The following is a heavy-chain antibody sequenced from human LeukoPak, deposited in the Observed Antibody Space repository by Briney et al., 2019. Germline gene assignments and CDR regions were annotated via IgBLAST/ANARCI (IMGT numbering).Heavy chain of an antibody. J-gene: IGHJ4*02. CDR3: ARSLSLVRGVIHYFDN. CDR2: MTPDTGNT. V-gene: IGHV1-8*01. Sequence: ASVKVSCTASGYTFPNYDINWVRQATGHGLEWMGCMTPDTGNTAYVQKIQGRVTMTRNTSVSTAYMELSSLRSEDTAVYYCARSLSLVRGVIHYFDNWGQGTLVTVSS. CDR1: GYTFPNYD. D-gene: IGHD3-10*01.